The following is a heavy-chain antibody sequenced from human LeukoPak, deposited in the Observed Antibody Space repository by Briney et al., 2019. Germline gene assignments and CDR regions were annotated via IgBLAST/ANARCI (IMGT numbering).Heavy chain of an antibody. V-gene: IGHV4-4*02. CDR2: MYLSGTT. CDR1: GDSINSLDL. D-gene: IGHD3-22*01. CDR3: AGLVGRYSSGLYYYCFDY. J-gene: IGHJ4*02. Sequence: SETLSLTCTVSGDSINSLDLWSWVRQPPGKGLEWIGEMYLSGTTHSNPSVKSRVTISIDKSKNQFFLNLSSVTAADTAVYYCAGLVGRYSSGLYYYCFDYWGQGTLVTVSS.